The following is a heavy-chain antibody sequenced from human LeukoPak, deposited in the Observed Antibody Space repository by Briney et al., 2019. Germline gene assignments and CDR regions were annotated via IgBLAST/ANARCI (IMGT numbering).Heavy chain of an antibody. V-gene: IGHV4-34*01. CDR2: INHSGST. Sequence: SETLSLTCAVYGGSLSGYYWSWIRQPPGKGLEWIGEINHSGSTNYNPSLKSRVTISVDTSKNQFSLKLSSVTAADTAVYYCARGLRTSDSKGNWFDPWGQGTLVTVSS. J-gene: IGHJ5*02. CDR1: GGSLSGYY. CDR3: ARGLRTSDSKGNWFDP. D-gene: IGHD3-22*01.